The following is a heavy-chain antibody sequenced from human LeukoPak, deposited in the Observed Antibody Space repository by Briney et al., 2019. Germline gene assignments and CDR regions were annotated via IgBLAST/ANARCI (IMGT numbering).Heavy chain of an antibody. CDR2: INPSGGTT. CDR1: GYTFASYY. D-gene: IGHD6-13*01. Sequence: ASVKVSCKASGYTFASYYLHWVRQAPGQGLEWMGIINPSGGTTSYAQKFQGRVIMARDTSTSTVYMELSSLRTEDTALYYCAKGESSNWYTTFDYWGQGTLVTVSS. J-gene: IGHJ4*02. CDR3: AKGESSNWYTTFDY. V-gene: IGHV1-46*01.